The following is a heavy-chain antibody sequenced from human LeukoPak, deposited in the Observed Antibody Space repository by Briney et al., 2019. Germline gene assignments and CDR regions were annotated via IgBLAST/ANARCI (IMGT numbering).Heavy chain of an antibody. D-gene: IGHD6-19*01. J-gene: IGHJ3*02. CDR2: IYPGDSDT. CDR1: GYSFTSYW. V-gene: IGHV5-51*01. Sequence: GESLKISCKGSGYSFTSYWIGWVRQMPGKGLEWMGIIYPGDSDTRYSPSFQGQVTISADKSISTAYLQWSSLKASDTAMYYCARRVGSSGWFYAFDIWGQGTMVTVSS. CDR3: ARRVGSSGWFYAFDI.